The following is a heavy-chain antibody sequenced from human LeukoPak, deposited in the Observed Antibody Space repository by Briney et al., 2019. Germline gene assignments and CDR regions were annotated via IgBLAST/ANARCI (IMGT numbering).Heavy chain of an antibody. CDR2: ISSGGSTI. D-gene: IGHD2-15*01. V-gene: IGHV3-48*03. J-gene: IGHJ4*02. CDR3: ARPFYCSGGSCYSGPGY. Sequence: GGSLRLSCAASGFTFSTFEMNWVRQAPGKGLEWVSYISSGGSTIYYADSVKGRFTISRDNARNSLFLQMNSLRAEDTAVYYCARPFYCSGGSCYSGPGYWGQGTLVTVSS. CDR1: GFTFSTFE.